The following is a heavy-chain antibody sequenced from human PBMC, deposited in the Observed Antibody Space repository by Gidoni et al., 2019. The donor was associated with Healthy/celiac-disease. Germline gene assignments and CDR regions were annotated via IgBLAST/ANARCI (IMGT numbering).Heavy chain of an antibody. Sequence: QVQLVHSGAEVKKPGASVKVSCKASGYTFPSYYLHWVRQAPGQGLGWMGIINPSGGSTSYAQKFQGRVTMTRDTSTSTVYMELSSLRSEDTAVYYWARTYSGSYHGASYYYYGMDVWGQGTTVTVSS. J-gene: IGHJ6*02. CDR1: GYTFPSYY. CDR3: ARTYSGSYHGASYYYYGMDV. CDR2: INPSGGST. V-gene: IGHV1-46*01. D-gene: IGHD1-26*01.